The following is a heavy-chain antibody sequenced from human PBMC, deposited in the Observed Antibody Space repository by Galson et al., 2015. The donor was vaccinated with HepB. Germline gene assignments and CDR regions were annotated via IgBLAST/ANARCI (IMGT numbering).Heavy chain of an antibody. D-gene: IGHD3-3*01. J-gene: IGHJ5*02. Sequence: SVKVSCKASDDTLNSFSMNWLRQAPGQRLQWMGRIVPIFGTPTYAQPFQDRVTITADESTNTVYLEVTGLTSEDTAVYLCATGSGRQVNWFDPWGQGTLVTVSS. CDR2: IVPIFGTP. CDR1: DDTLNSFS. V-gene: IGHV1-69*13. CDR3: ATGSGRQVNWFDP.